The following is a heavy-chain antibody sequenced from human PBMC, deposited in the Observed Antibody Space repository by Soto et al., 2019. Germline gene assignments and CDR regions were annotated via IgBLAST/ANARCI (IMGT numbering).Heavy chain of an antibody. V-gene: IGHV1-24*01. CDR2: VDPEDGET. Sequence: ASVKVSCKVSGYTLTELSMHWVRQAPGKGLEWMGGVDPEDGETIYAQKFQRRVTMTEDTSTDTAYMELSSLRSEDTAVYYAAIERSIVVVPVALGYWGQGTLVTVSS. D-gene: IGHD2-2*01. J-gene: IGHJ4*02. CDR3: AIERSIVVVPVALGY. CDR1: GYTLTELS.